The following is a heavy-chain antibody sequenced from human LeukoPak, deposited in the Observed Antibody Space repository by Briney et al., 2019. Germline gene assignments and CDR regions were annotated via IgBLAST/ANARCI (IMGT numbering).Heavy chain of an antibody. V-gene: IGHV3-48*02. CDR1: GFTFSSYS. Sequence: GGSLRLSCAASGFTFSSYSMNWVRQAPGKGLEWVSYISSSSSTIYYADSVKGRFTISRDNAKNSPYLQMNSLRDEDTAVYYCARAPPWWELPSSFDYWGQGTLVTVSS. D-gene: IGHD1-26*01. CDR3: ARAPPWWELPSSFDY. CDR2: ISSSSSTI. J-gene: IGHJ4*02.